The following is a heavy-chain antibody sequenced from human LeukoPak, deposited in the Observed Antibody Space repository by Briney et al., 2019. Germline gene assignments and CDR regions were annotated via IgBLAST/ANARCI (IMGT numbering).Heavy chain of an antibody. CDR3: ARGATYYYDSSGYYST. J-gene: IGHJ4*02. CDR1: GGSFSGYY. D-gene: IGHD3-22*01. Sequence: SSETLSLTCAVYGGSFSGYYWSWIRQPPGKGLEWIGEINHSGSTNYNPSLKSRVTISVDTSKDQFSLKLSSVTAADTAVYYCARGATYYYDSSGYYSTWGQGTLVTVSS. CDR2: INHSGST. V-gene: IGHV4-34*01.